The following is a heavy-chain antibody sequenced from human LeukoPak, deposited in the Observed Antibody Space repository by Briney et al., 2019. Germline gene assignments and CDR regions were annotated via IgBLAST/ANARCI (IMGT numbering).Heavy chain of an antibody. D-gene: IGHD2-2*01. CDR2: IYTSGST. CDR3: ARGDRSCSSNSCYLSAFDY. J-gene: IGHJ4*02. V-gene: IGHV4-4*07. Sequence: PSETLSLTCTVSGGSISSYYWSWIRQPAGKGLEWIGRIYTSGSTNYNPSLKSRVTISVDKSKNQFSLKLSSVTAADTAVYYCARGDRSCSSNSCYLSAFDYWGQGTLVTVSS. CDR1: GGSISSYY.